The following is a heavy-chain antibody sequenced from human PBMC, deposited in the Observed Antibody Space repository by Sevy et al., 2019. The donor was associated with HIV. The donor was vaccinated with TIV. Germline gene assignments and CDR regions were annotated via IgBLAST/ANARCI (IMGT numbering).Heavy chain of an antibody. CDR1: GFTFRSKW. CDR3: TSVVAGTSLDFDY. CDR2: IKSKTDGGTI. D-gene: IGHD6-19*01. V-gene: IGHV3-15*01. Sequence: GGSLRLSCAASGFTFRSKWMSWVRQAPGKGLEWVGRIKSKTDGGTIDYAAPVKGRLTISRDDSRNTLYLQMNSLKTEDTAVYYCTSVVAGTSLDFDYWGQGTLVTVSS. J-gene: IGHJ4*02.